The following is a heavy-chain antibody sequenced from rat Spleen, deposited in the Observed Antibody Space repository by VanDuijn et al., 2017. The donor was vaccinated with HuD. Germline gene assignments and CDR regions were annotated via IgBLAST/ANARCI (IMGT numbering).Heavy chain of an antibody. D-gene: IGHD1-2*01. V-gene: IGHV5-31*01. CDR1: GFTFNNYW. CDR2: ITNTGGSI. Sequence: EVQLVESGGGLVQPGRSLKLSCVASGFTFNNYWMTWIRQAPGKGLEWVASITNTGGSIYYPDSVKGRFTISRDNAQNTLYLQMNSLRSEDTATYYCTRRLREAESLGYFDFWGPGTMVTVSS. CDR3: TRRLREAESLGYFDF. J-gene: IGHJ1*01.